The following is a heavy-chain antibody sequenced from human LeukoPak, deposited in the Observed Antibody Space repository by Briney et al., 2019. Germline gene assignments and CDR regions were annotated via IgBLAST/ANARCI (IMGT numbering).Heavy chain of an antibody. CDR2: IYDNANT. J-gene: IGHJ3*02. Sequence: SETLSLTCTVSGDSVTSSYWCWIRQSAGKGLEWIGRIYDNANTNYNPSLKSRVTMSVDTTKNQFSLRLSFVTAADTAVYYCARSEAFDIWGQGTTVTVSS. CDR1: GDSVTSSY. V-gene: IGHV4-4*07. CDR3: ARSEAFDI.